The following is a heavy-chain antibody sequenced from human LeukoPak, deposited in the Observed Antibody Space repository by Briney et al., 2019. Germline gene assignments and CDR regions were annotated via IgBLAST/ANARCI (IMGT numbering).Heavy chain of an antibody. J-gene: IGHJ4*02. CDR1: GFTFSSYE. CDR2: IWYDGSNK. CDR3: AKDKSGYYSSDYFDY. D-gene: IGHD3-22*01. V-gene: IGHV3-33*06. Sequence: GGSLRLSCAASGFTFSSYEMNWVRQAPGKGLEWVAVIWYDGSNKYYADSVKGRFTISRDNSKNTLYLQMNSLRAEDTAVYYCAKDKSGYYSSDYFDYWGQGTLVTVSS.